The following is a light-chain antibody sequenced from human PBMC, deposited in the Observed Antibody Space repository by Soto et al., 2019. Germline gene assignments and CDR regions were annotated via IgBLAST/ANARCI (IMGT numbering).Light chain of an antibody. CDR2: GAS. CDR1: QSVSSSY. J-gene: IGKJ4*01. Sequence: EIVLTQSPGTLSLSPGERATLSCRASQSVSSSYLAWYQQKPGQAPRLLIYGASSRATGIPDRFSGSGYGTDFTLTSSRLEPEDFAVYYCQQYGSSLATFGGGTKV. CDR3: QQYGSSLAT. V-gene: IGKV3-20*01.